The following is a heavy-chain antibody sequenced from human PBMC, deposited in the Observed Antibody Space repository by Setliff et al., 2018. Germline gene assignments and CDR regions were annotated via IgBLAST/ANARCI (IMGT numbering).Heavy chain of an antibody. Sequence: ASVKVSCKASGYTFTSYDINWARQATGQGLEWMGWMNPNSGNTGYAQKFQGRVTMTRNTSISTAYMELSSLRSEDTAVYYCARGLMVRRSNWFDPWGQGTLVTVSS. J-gene: IGHJ5*02. CDR1: GYTFTSYD. D-gene: IGHD3-10*01. CDR2: MNPNSGNT. V-gene: IGHV1-8*01. CDR3: ARGLMVRRSNWFDP.